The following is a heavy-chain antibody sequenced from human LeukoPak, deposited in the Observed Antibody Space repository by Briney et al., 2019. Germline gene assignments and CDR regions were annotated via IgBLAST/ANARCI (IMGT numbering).Heavy chain of an antibody. Sequence: SETLSLTCTVSGGSISSYYWSWIREPPGKGLEWIGYIYYSGSTNYNPSLKSRVTISVDTSKNQFSLKLSSVTAADTAVYYCARAHSSSSEFDYWGQGTLVTVSS. CDR3: ARAHSSSSEFDY. CDR1: GGSISSYY. D-gene: IGHD6-6*01. J-gene: IGHJ4*02. V-gene: IGHV4-59*01. CDR2: IYYSGST.